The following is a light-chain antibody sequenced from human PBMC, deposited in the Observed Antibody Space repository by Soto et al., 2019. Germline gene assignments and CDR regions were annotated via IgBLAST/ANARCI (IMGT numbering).Light chain of an antibody. CDR3: QQYNKWPPYT. J-gene: IGKJ2*01. V-gene: IGKV3-15*01. CDR2: GAS. CDR1: QSVSSN. Sequence: EIVMTQSPANLSVSPGERATLSCRASQSVSSNLAWYQQKPGQGPRLLIYGASTRATGIPARFSGRGSGREFTLTISSLQSEDFAVYYCQQYNKWPPYTFGQGTKVEIK.